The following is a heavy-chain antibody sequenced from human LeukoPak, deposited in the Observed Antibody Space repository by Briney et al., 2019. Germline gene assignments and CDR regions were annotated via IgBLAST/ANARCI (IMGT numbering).Heavy chain of an antibody. CDR1: GGTFSSYA. CDR2: IIPIFGIA. J-gene: IGHJ4*02. Sequence: SVKVSCKASGGTFSSYAISWVRQARGQGLEWMGRIIPIFGIANYAQRFQGRVTITADKSTSTAYMELSSLRSEDTAVYYCASDGYSGSYRGSYYWGQGTLVTVSS. V-gene: IGHV1-69*04. CDR3: ASDGYSGSYRGSYY. D-gene: IGHD1-26*01.